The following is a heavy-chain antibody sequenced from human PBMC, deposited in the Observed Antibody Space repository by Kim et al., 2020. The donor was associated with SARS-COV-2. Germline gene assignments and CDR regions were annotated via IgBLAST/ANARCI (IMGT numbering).Heavy chain of an antibody. V-gene: IGHV3-7*03. CDR3: VRPNTFDY. Sequence: SQTTSVDSLQTRFTISRDDAQNSLHLHMNSLRADETAVYYCVRPNTFDYWGQGTLVTVSS. J-gene: IGHJ4*02. D-gene: IGHD5-18*01. CDR2: SQT.